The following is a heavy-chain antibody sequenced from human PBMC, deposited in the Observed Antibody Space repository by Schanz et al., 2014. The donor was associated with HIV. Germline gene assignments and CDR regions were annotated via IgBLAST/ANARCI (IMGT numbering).Heavy chain of an antibody. CDR3: VRLMSSDYDFYHXGMDV. J-gene: IGHJ6*02. CDR2: IWYDGSNT. CDR1: GFTFSSYG. D-gene: IGHD4-17*01. Sequence: QVQLVESGGGVVQPGRSLRLSCAASGFTFSSYGMHWVRQAPGKGLEWVAVIWYDGSNTYYGDSVKGRFTISRDNAKNTLYLQMNSLRAEDTAVYYCVRLMSSDYDFYHXGMDVWGQGTTVIVSS. V-gene: IGHV3-33*03.